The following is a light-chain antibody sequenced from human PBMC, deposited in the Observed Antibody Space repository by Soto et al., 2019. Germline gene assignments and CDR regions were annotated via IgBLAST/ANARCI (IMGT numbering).Light chain of an antibody. J-gene: IGKJ1*01. CDR2: MAS. CDR1: QTIDKW. CDR3: QQYQSFPWT. V-gene: IGKV1-5*03. Sequence: DIHMTQSPSTLSASAGDRVTITCRASQTIDKWLAWYQQRPGKAPKLLIYMASALDSGVPSRFSGSGSGTEFSFTISSLQPDDFATYYCQQYQSFPWTFGRGTKVEIK.